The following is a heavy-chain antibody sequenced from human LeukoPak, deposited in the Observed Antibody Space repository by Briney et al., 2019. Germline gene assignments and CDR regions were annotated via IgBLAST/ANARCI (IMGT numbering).Heavy chain of an antibody. Sequence: SETLSLTCTVSGDSINSYYWSWIRQPPGKGLEWIGYIYYSGSTNYNPSLKSRVTISVDTSKNQFSLKLSSVTAADTAVYYCARELQGWFDPWGQGTLVTVSS. CDR1: GDSINSYY. V-gene: IGHV4-59*01. CDR2: IYYSGST. J-gene: IGHJ5*02. CDR3: ARELQGWFDP.